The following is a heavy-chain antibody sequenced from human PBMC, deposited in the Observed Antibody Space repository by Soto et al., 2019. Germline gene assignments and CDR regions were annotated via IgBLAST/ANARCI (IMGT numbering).Heavy chain of an antibody. V-gene: IGHV3-11*01. CDR3: ASGTNGAFSVY. J-gene: IGHJ4*02. D-gene: IGHD2-8*01. CDR2: ISSRSSTI. Sequence: QVQLVESGGGLVKPGGSLRLSCAASGFTFSDYYMSWIRQAPGKGLEWVSYISSRSSTIFYADSVKGRFTIPRDNVKNSLYLQMNSLRVEDTAVYYCASGTNGAFSVYWGQGILVTVSS. CDR1: GFTFSDYY.